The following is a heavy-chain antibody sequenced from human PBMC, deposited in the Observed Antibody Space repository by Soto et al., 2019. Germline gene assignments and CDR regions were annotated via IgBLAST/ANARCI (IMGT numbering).Heavy chain of an antibody. CDR1: GFTFSSYA. V-gene: IGHV3-23*01. Sequence: GGSLSLSCAASGFTFSSYAMSWVRQAPGKGLEWVSAISGSGGSTYYADSVKGRFTISRDNSKNTLYLQMNSLRAEDTAVYYCAKSGGVDTAMDYYYYYGMDVWGQGTTVTVSS. J-gene: IGHJ6*02. CDR2: ISGSGGST. D-gene: IGHD5-18*01. CDR3: AKSGGVDTAMDYYYYYGMDV.